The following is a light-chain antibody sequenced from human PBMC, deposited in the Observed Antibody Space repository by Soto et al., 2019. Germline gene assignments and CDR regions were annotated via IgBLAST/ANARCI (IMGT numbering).Light chain of an antibody. CDR1: SSNIGAGSD. J-gene: IGLJ2*01. Sequence: QPVLTQPPSLSGAPGQRVTISCTGSSSNIGAGSDVHWYQQRPGTAPKLLIYGNSNRPSGVPDRFSGSKSGPSASLAITGLKAEDEADYYCQSYDSSLSGVGFGGGTKLTVL. V-gene: IGLV1-40*01. CDR3: QSYDSSLSGVG. CDR2: GNS.